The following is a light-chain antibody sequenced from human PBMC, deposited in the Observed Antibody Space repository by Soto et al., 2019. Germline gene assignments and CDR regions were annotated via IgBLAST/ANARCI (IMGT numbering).Light chain of an antibody. Sequence: QSVLTQPPSVSGAPGQRVTISCTGSSSNTGAGSDVHWYQQFPGTVPKLLIYANSNRPSGVPDRFSGSKSGTSASLAITGLQAEDEADYYCQSYDSSLSVWVFGGGTKLTVL. CDR1: SSNTGAGSD. V-gene: IGLV1-40*01. CDR2: ANS. J-gene: IGLJ3*02. CDR3: QSYDSSLSVWV.